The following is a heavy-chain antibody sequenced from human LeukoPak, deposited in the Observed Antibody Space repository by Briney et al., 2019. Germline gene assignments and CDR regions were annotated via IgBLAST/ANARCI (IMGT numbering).Heavy chain of an antibody. Sequence: PGGSLRLSCAASGFTFSNYGMHWVRQAPSKGLEWVAVIWYDGSNKYYADSVKGRFTLSRDNSKNTLFLQMNSLRPEDTAVYFCARDLTQLALFDYWGQGTLVTVSS. CDR3: ARDLTQLALFDY. D-gene: IGHD6-13*01. J-gene: IGHJ4*02. CDR1: GFTFSNYG. V-gene: IGHV3-33*01. CDR2: IWYDGSNK.